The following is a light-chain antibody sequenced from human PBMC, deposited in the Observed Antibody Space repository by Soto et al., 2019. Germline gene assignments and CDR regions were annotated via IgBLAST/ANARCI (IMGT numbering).Light chain of an antibody. V-gene: IGKV1-5*03. CDR2: MAS. Sequence: DLQMTQSPSTLSASVGDRVTITCRANQSSNTWLSWYQHKPGKAPKLLIYMASSVENGVPSRFSGSGSGTEFTLTLSSLQSDDFATYVCQQYVKYPVTFGQGTKVDIK. CDR1: QSSNTW. J-gene: IGKJ1*01. CDR3: QQYVKYPVT.